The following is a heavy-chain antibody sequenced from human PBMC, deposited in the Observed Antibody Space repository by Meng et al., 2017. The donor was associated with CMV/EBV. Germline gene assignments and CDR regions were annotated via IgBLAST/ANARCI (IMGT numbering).Heavy chain of an antibody. Sequence: GESLKISCAASGFTFDDYGMSWVRQAPGKGLEWVSAISGSGGSTYYADSVKGRFTISRDNSKNTLYLQMNSLRAEDTAVYYCAKYALVVVPAAIPDYFDYWGQGTLVTVSS. CDR2: ISGSGGST. D-gene: IGHD2-2*01. CDR1: GFTFDDYG. V-gene: IGHV3-23*01. CDR3: AKYALVVVPAAIPDYFDY. J-gene: IGHJ4*02.